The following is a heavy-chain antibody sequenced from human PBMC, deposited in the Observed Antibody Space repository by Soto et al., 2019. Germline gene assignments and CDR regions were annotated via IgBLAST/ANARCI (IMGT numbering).Heavy chain of an antibody. V-gene: IGHV4-4*07. D-gene: IGHD1-7*01. CDR1: GGSISSYY. CDR3: ARVGKQELQGGAFDI. J-gene: IGHJ3*02. Sequence: XETLSLTFTVSGGSISSYYWSWIRQPAGKGLEWIGRIYTSGSTNYNPSLNSRVTMSVDTSKNQFSLKLSSVTAADTAVYYCARVGKQELQGGAFDIWGQRTMVTVSS. CDR2: IYTSGST.